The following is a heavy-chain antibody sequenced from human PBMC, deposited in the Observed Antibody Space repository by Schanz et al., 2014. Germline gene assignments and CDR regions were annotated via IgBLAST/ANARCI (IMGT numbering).Heavy chain of an antibody. CDR3: AKQHIVRGVIYLNWFDS. V-gene: IGHV3-23*04. D-gene: IGHD3-10*01. J-gene: IGHJ5*01. Sequence: EVQLVESGGGLVQPGGSLRLSCSASGFTFRGYAMSWVRQAPGRGLEWVSGFDAHDGRAYYADSAKGRFTISRDNSKNTVHLQMNSLRAEDTAVYYCAKQHIVRGVIYLNWFDSWGQGTLVTVSS. CDR2: FDAHDGRA. CDR1: GFTFRGYA.